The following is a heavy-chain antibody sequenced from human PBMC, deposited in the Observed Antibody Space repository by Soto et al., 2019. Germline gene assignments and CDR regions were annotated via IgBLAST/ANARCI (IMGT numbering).Heavy chain of an antibody. J-gene: IGHJ4*02. Sequence: SEPRSLTCTVSDGSISSSSYYWGWIRQPPGKGLEWIGSIYYSGSTYYNPSLKSRVTISVDTSKNQFSLKLSSVTAADTAVYYCASPLPYESSGDFDYWGQGTLVTVSS. CDR1: DGSISSSSYY. CDR3: ASPLPYESSGDFDY. CDR2: IYYSGST. V-gene: IGHV4-39*01. D-gene: IGHD3-22*01.